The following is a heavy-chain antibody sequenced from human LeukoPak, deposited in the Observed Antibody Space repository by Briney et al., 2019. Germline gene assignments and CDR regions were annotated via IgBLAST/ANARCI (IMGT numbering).Heavy chain of an antibody. D-gene: IGHD4-17*01. CDR3: ARDYGDYGSAFDI. CDR2: IIPIFGTA. V-gene: IGHV1-69*13. J-gene: IGHJ3*02. Sequence: SMKVSCKASGYTFTSYDINWVRQATGQGLEWMGGIIPIFGTANYAQKFQGRVTITADESTSTAYMELSSLRSEDTAVYYCARDYGDYGSAFDIWGQGTMVTVSS. CDR1: GYTFTSYD.